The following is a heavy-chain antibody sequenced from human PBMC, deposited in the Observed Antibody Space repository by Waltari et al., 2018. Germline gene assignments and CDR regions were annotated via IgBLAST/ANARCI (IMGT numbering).Heavy chain of an antibody. D-gene: IGHD1-1*01. CDR2: INHSGST. V-gene: IGHV4-34*01. CDR3: ARRATTYYYYYMDV. CDR1: GGSFSGYY. Sequence: QVQLQQLGAGLLKPSEPLSLTCAVYGGSFSGYYWSWIRQPPGKGLEWIGEINHSGSTNYNPSLKSRVTISVDTSKNQFSLKLSSVTAADTAVYYCARRATTYYYYYMDVWGKGTTVTVSS. J-gene: IGHJ6*03.